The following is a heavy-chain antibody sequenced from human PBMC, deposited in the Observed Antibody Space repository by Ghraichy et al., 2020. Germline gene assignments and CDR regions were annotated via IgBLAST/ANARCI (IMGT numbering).Heavy chain of an antibody. CDR2: ISYDGSNK. J-gene: IGHJ4*02. Sequence: GGSLRLSCAASGFTFSSYAMHWVRQAPGKGLEWVAVISYDGSNKYYADSVKGRFTISRDNSKNTLYLQMNSLRAEDTAVYYCARDQLGVVGATADYWGQGTLVTVSS. V-gene: IGHV3-30-3*01. CDR1: GFTFSSYA. D-gene: IGHD1-26*01. CDR3: ARDQLGVVGATADY.